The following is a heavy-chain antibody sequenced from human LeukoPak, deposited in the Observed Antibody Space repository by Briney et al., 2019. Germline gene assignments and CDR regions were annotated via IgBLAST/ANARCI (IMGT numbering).Heavy chain of an antibody. J-gene: IGHJ3*02. Sequence: GGSLRLSCVASKFTVSNNYMSWVRQAPGKGLEWVSNIRSDSSDENYADSVKGRFTISRDNVENLLYLQMNSLRAEDTAVYYCVRDTHYAFDSWGQGTMDTVS. CDR3: VRDTHYAFDS. V-gene: IGHV3-11*06. CDR2: IRSDSSDE. CDR1: KFTVSNNY.